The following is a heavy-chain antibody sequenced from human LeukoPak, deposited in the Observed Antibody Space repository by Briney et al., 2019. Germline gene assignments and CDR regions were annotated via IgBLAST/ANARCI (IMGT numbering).Heavy chain of an antibody. CDR3: ARAPVTSCRGAYCYPFDY. CDR1: GFTFSSYW. D-gene: IGHD2-21*01. Sequence: GGSLRLSCAASGFTFSSYWMSWVRQAPGKGLEWVSATSSSDAGTYHADSVRGRFTISRDNSKNTLYLQMNSLRVEDAAVYYCARAPVTSCRGAYCYPFDYWGQGTLVTVSS. V-gene: IGHV3-23*01. J-gene: IGHJ4*02. CDR2: TSSSDAGT.